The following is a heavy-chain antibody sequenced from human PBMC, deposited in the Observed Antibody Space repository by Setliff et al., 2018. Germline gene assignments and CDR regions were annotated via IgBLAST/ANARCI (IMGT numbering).Heavy chain of an antibody. J-gene: IGHJ4*02. V-gene: IGHV4-34*01. D-gene: IGHD3-10*01. CDR2: INHSGST. CDR1: GGSFSGYY. Sequence: PSETLSLTCAVYGGSFSGYYRSWIRQPPGKGLEWIGEINHSGSTNYNPSLKSRVTISVDTSKNQFSLKLSSVTAADTAVYYCARVRRGGYYGSGSSPFDYWGQGTLVTVSS. CDR3: ARVRRGGYYGSGSSPFDY.